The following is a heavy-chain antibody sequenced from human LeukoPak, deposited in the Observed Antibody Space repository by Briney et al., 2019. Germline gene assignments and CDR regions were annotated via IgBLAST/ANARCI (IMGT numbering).Heavy chain of an antibody. V-gene: IGHV3-43*02. Sequence: GGSLRLSCVASGFSLSDYYMSWVRQAPGKGLEWVSLISGDGGSTYYADSVKGRFTISRDNSKNSLYLQMNSLRTEDTALYYCAKVGLNYWGQGTLVTVSS. CDR1: GFSLSDYY. J-gene: IGHJ4*02. CDR3: AKVGLNY. CDR2: ISGDGGST.